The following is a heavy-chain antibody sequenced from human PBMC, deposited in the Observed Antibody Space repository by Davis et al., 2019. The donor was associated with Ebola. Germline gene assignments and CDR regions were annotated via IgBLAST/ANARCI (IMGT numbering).Heavy chain of an antibody. CDR2: IIPILGIA. V-gene: IGHV1-69*04. CDR1: GYTFTSYG. CDR3: AREYCSSTSCYRYYYYYGMDV. Sequence: SVKVSCKASGYTFTSYGISWVRQAPGQGLEWMGRIIPILGIANYAQKFQGRVTITADKSTSTAYMELSSLRSEDTAVYYCAREYCSSTSCYRYYYYYGMDVWGQGTTVTVSS. J-gene: IGHJ6*02. D-gene: IGHD2-2*01.